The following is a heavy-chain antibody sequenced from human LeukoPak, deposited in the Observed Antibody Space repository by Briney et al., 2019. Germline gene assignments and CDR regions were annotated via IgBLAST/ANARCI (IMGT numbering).Heavy chain of an antibody. CDR3: AKGGGYEAQYYYYYLDV. J-gene: IGHJ6*03. V-gene: IGHV3-30*02. CDR2: IRYDGSNK. D-gene: IGHD5-12*01. CDR1: GFTFNSYA. Sequence: PGGSLRLSCIASGFTFNSYAMSWVRQAPGKGLEWVAFIRYDGSNKYYADSVKGRFTISRDNSKNTLYLQMKSLRAEDTAVYYCAKGGGYEAQYYYYYLDVWGKGTTVTISS.